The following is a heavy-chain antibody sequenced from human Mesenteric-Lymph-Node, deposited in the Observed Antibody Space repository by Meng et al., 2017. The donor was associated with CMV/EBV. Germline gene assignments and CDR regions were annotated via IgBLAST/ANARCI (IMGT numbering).Heavy chain of an antibody. CDR1: GFTFTHYG. Sequence: GGSLRLSCVASGFTFTHYGIHWVRQAPGKGLQCVAFIRYDGNDTYYADFVKGRFTISRDNSKNMVHLQMNSLRPEDTGLYYCARDFDYWGQGTLVTVSS. J-gene: IGHJ4*02. CDR3: ARDFDY. CDR2: IRYDGNDT. V-gene: IGHV3-30*02.